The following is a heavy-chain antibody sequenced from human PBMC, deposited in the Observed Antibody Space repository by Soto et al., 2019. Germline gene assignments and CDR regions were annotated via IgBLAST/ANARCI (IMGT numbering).Heavy chain of an antibody. CDR3: ARGDYSSSFHYYYYGMDV. D-gene: IGHD6-6*01. CDR2: IGTAGDT. J-gene: IGHJ6*02. CDR1: GFTFSSYD. Sequence: GGSLRLSCAASGFTFSSYDMHWVRQATGKGLEWVSAIGTAGDTYYPGSVKGRFTISRENAKNSLYLQMNSLRAGDTAVYYCARGDYSSSFHYYYYGMDVWGQGTTVTVSS. V-gene: IGHV3-13*01.